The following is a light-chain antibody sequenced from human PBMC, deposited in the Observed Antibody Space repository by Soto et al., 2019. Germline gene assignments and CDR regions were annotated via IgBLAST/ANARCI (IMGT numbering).Light chain of an antibody. CDR2: GAS. CDR1: QAISSN. Sequence: EIVMTQSPATLSVSRGERATLSCRANQAISSNLAWYQQKPGQAPRLLIYGASTRATGIPARFSGSGSGTDFTLTISSLEPEDFAVYYCQQRSNWLTFGGGTKVDIK. J-gene: IGKJ4*01. V-gene: IGKV3D-11*01. CDR3: QQRSNWLT.